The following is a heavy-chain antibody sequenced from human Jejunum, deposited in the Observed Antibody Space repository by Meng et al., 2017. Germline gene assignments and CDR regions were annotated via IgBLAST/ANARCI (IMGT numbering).Heavy chain of an antibody. CDR1: GFILSNFW. V-gene: IGHV3-7*01. CDR3: ARVHSTASEDF. Sequence: GESLKISCAASGFILSNFWMSWVRQAPGKGLEWVANIKQDGSEKFYADSVKGRFTISRDNANNSLYLQMSYLGVDDTAMYFCARVHSTASEDFWGQGTPVTVSS. D-gene: IGHD6-13*01. CDR2: IKQDGSEK. J-gene: IGHJ4*02.